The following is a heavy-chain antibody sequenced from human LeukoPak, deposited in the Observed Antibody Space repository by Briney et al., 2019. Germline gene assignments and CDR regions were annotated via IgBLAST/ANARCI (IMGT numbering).Heavy chain of an antibody. J-gene: IGHJ4*02. V-gene: IGHV3-74*01. CDR1: GFTFRNHW. D-gene: IGHD3-10*01. CDR3: ANDLKATMVRGVIRYDY. Sequence: GGSLRLSCAASGFTFRNHWMHWVRQAPGKGLVWVSRISGDGSDTSYADSVKGRFTISRDNAKNTLYLQMNSLRAEDTAVYYCANDLKATMVRGVIRYDYWGQGTLVTVSS. CDR2: ISGDGSDT.